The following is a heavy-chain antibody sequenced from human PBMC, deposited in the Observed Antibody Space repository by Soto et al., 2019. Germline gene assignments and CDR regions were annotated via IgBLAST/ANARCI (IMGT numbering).Heavy chain of an antibody. J-gene: IGHJ4*02. CDR3: AHCRGGVASF. V-gene: IGHV2-5*02. CDR2: VYWDDDK. Sequence: QITLNESGPALVKPTQTLTLTCTFAGFSLNTRDVGVGWIRQPPGKALEWLGVVYWDDDKTYSPSVKSRLTIPKDTPKTQVVLRMTTMDPVDTATYYCAHCRGGVASFWGQGTLVTVSS. D-gene: IGHD3-16*01. CDR1: GFSLNTRDVG.